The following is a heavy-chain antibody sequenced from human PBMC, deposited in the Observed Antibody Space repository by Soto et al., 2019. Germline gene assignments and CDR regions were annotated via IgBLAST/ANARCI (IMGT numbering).Heavy chain of an antibody. Sequence: PSETLSLTCTVSGGSISSSSYYWGWIRQPPGKGLERIGSIYYSGSTYYNPSLKSRVTISVDTSKNQFSLKLSSVTAADTAVYYCASHRPGSGYYGGAFDIWGQGTMVTVSS. D-gene: IGHD3-22*01. CDR2: IYYSGST. CDR3: ASHRPGSGYYGGAFDI. V-gene: IGHV4-39*01. CDR1: GGSISSSSYY. J-gene: IGHJ3*02.